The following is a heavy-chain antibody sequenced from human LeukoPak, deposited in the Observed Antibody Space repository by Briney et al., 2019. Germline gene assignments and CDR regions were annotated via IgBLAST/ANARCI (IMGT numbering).Heavy chain of an antibody. CDR3: ARARRRRGGDCYSVFSKNNKNHNWFDP. CDR2: ISAYNGNT. D-gene: IGHD2-21*02. CDR1: GYTFTSYG. Sequence: GASVKVSCKASGYTFTSYGISWVRQAPGQGLEWMGWISAYNGNTNYAQKLQGRVTMTTDTSTSTAYMELRSLRSDDTAVYYCARARRRRGGDCYSVFSKNNKNHNWFDPWGQGTLVTVSS. V-gene: IGHV1-18*01. J-gene: IGHJ5*02.